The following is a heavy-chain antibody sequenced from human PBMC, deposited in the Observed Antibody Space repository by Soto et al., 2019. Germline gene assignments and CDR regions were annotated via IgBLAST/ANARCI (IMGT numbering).Heavy chain of an antibody. V-gene: IGHV3-66*01. J-gene: IGHJ4*02. CDR2: IYSGGST. Sequence: EVQLVESGGGLVQPGGSLRLSCAASGFTVSSNYMSWVRQAPGKGLEWVSVIYSGGSTYYADSVKGRFTISRDNSKNTLYLQMNSLRAEGTAVYYCARTIVVAATNYFDYWGQGTLVAVSS. CDR1: GFTVSSNY. CDR3: ARTIVVAATNYFDY. D-gene: IGHD2-15*01.